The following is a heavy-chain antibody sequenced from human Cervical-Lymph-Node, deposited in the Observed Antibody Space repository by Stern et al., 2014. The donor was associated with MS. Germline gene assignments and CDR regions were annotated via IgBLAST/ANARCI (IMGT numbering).Heavy chain of an antibody. V-gene: IGHV1-69*01. CDR3: ARCRDILTAFYDGMDV. CDR2: IIPKFGSP. CDR1: GGTFSTHA. J-gene: IGHJ6*02. D-gene: IGHD3-9*01. Sequence: VQLVESGAEVKKPGSSVKVSCKASGGTFSTHAISWVRQVPGLGLEWMGGIIPKFGSPNYAQMFQDRVTITADESTSTAYMELSSLRSEDTAVYYCARCRDILTAFYDGMDVWGQGTTVTVS.